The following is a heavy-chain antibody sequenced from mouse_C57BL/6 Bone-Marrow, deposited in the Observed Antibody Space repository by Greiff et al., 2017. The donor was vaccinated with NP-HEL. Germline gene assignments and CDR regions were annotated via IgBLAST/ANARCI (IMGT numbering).Heavy chain of an antibody. CDR1: GFTFSSYA. Sequence: EVKVVESGEGLVKPGGSLKLSCAASGFTFSSYAMSWVRQTPEKRLEWVAYISSGGDYIYYADTVKGRFTISRDNARNTLYLQMSSLKSEDTAMYYCTRGITTVVGDAMDYWGQGTSVTVSS. V-gene: IGHV5-9-1*02. D-gene: IGHD1-1*01. J-gene: IGHJ4*01. CDR2: ISSGGDYI. CDR3: TRGITTVVGDAMDY.